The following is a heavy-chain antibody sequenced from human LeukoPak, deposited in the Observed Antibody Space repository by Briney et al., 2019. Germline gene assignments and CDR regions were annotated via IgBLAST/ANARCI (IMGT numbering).Heavy chain of an antibody. D-gene: IGHD7-27*01. CDR2: IGTGTSTV. Sequence: GGSLRLSCAASGFTFTNYWMNWVRQAPGKGLEWVSHIGTGTSTVGYADSIKGRFTISRDNAKNSVDLQMSSLRVDDSDVYYCGRDKDWGFDSGAPGTRVTV. V-gene: IGHV3-48*01. CDR1: GFTFTNYW. CDR3: GRDKDWGFDS. J-gene: IGHJ4*02.